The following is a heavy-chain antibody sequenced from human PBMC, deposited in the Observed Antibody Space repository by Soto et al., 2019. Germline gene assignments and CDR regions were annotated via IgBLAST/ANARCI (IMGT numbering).Heavy chain of an antibody. V-gene: IGHV1-46*01. CDR3: ARDRLLYGDFDYYYYYGMDV. J-gene: IGHJ6*02. D-gene: IGHD4-17*01. CDR2: INPSGGST. CDR1: GYTFTSYY. Sequence: ASVKVSCKASGYTFTSYYMHWVRQAPGQGLEWMGIINPSGGSTGYAQKFQGRVTMTRDTSTSTVYMELSSLRSEDTAVYYCARDRLLYGDFDYYYYYGMDVWGQGTTVTVSS.